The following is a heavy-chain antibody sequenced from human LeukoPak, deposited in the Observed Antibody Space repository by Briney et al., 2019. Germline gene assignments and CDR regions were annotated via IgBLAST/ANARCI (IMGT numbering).Heavy chain of an antibody. Sequence: PSETLSLTCTVTGYPISSGYYWGWIRQPPGKGLEWIGSIYHSGSTNYNPSLKSRVTISVDTSKNQFSLKLSSVTAADTAVYYCARELVVVPAARRYYFDYWGQGTLVTVSS. J-gene: IGHJ4*02. CDR2: IYHSGST. D-gene: IGHD2-2*01. CDR1: GYPISSGYY. V-gene: IGHV4-38-2*02. CDR3: ARELVVVPAARRYYFDY.